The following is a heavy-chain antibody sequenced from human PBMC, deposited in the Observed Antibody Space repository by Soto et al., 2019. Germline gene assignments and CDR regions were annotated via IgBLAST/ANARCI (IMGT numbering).Heavy chain of an antibody. J-gene: IGHJ3*02. CDR3: ARDTGPGYVYDAFDI. Sequence: ASVKVSCKASGYTFTGYYMHWVRQAPGQGLEWMGWINPNSGGTNYAQKFQGRVTMTRDTSISTAYMELSRLRSDDTAAYYCARDTGPGYVYDAFDIRGQRTMVTVSS. D-gene: IGHD3-16*01. CDR2: INPNSGGT. CDR1: GYTFTGYY. V-gene: IGHV1-2*02.